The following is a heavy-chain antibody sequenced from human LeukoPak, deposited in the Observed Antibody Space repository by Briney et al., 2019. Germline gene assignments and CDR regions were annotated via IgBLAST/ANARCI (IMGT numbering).Heavy chain of an antibody. CDR2: IYYSGST. V-gene: IGHV4-59*01. D-gene: IGHD3-22*01. J-gene: IGHJ5*02. CDR1: GGSISSYY. CDR3: ARDGYYDSSENWFDP. Sequence: SETLSLTCTVSGGSISSYYRSWIRQPPGKGLEWIGYIYYSGSTNYNPSLKSRVTISVDTSKNQFSLKLSSVTAADTAVYYCARDGYYDSSENWFDPWGQGTLVTVSS.